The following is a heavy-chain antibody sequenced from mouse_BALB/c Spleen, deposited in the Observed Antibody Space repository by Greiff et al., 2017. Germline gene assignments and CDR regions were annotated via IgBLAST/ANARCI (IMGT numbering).Heavy chain of an antibody. V-gene: IGHV2-9*02. D-gene: IGHD1-1*01. CDR1: GFSLTSYG. Sequence: VQLVESGPGLVAPSQSLSITCTVSGFSLTSYGVHWVRQPPGKGLEWLGVIWAGGSTNYNSALMSRLSISKDNSKSQVFLKMNSLQTDDTAMYYCTYGSSGTWFAYWGQGTLVTVSA. J-gene: IGHJ3*01. CDR3: TYGSSGTWFAY. CDR2: IWAGGST.